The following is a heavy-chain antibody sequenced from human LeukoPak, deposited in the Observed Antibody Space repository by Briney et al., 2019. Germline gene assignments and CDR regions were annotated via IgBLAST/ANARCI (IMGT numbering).Heavy chain of an antibody. Sequence: SETLSLTCAVYGGSFSDYYWSWIRQPPGKGLEWIGEINHSGSTNYNPSLKSRVTISVDTSKNQFSLKLSSVTAADTAVYYCARGTKWLRYFDYWGQGTLVTVSS. CDR3: ARGTKWLRYFDY. CDR2: INHSGST. J-gene: IGHJ4*02. CDR1: GGSFSDYY. V-gene: IGHV4-34*01. D-gene: IGHD5-12*01.